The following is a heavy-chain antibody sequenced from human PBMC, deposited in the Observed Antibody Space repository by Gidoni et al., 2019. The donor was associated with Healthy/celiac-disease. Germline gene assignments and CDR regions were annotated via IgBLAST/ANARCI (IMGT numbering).Heavy chain of an antibody. V-gene: IGHV4-34*01. CDR1: GGSFSGYY. D-gene: IGHD6-19*01. J-gene: IGHJ4*02. Sequence: QVQLQQWGAGLLKPSETLSRTFPVDGGSFSGYYWSWIRKPPGKGLAGIGEINHSGITNYNPSRKSRVTISVDTYKNQFSLKLSSVTAADTAVYYCARGPSIAVACRVPGVDYWGQGTLVTVSS. CDR3: ARGPSIAVACRVPGVDY. CDR2: INHSGIT.